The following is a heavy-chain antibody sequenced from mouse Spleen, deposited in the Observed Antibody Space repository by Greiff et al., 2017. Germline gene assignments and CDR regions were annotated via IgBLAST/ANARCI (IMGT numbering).Heavy chain of an antibody. D-gene: IGHD2-10*01. CDR2: INYDGSST. Sequence: EVMLVESEGGLVQPGSSMKLSCTASGFTFSDYYMAWVRQVPEKGLEWVANINYDGSSTYYLDSLKSRFIISRDNAKNILYLQMSSLKSEDTATYYCARAALLFLDYWGQGTTLTVSS. CDR3: ARAALLFLDY. V-gene: IGHV5-16*01. CDR1: GFTFSDYY. J-gene: IGHJ2*01.